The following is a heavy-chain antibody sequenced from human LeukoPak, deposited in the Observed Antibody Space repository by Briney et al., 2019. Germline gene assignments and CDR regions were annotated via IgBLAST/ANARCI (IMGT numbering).Heavy chain of an antibody. CDR2: INWNGGST. CDR1: GLTFSSYA. V-gene: IGHV3-20*04. D-gene: IGHD6-6*01. Sequence: PGGSLRLSCAASGLTFSSYAMSWVRQAPGKGLEWVSGINWNGGSTGYADSVKGRFTISRDNAKNSLYLQMNSLRAEDTALYYCARVQLVDYYYYSYMDVWGKGTTVTVSS. J-gene: IGHJ6*03. CDR3: ARVQLVDYYYYSYMDV.